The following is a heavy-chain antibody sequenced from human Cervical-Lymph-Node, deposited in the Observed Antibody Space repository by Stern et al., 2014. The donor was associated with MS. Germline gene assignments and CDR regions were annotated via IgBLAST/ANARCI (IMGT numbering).Heavy chain of an antibody. Sequence: VQLVESGGGLVQPGRSLRLSCAASGFTFDDYAMHWVRQAPGMGLAWVSGISWNSGTIGYADSVKGRFTISRDNAKSSLYLQMNSLRAEETAVYYCVKDSSSHYFHYGMDVWGQGTTVTVSS. CDR1: GFTFDDYA. D-gene: IGHD6-13*01. V-gene: IGHV3-9*01. CDR3: VKDSSSHYFHYGMDV. CDR2: ISWNSGTI. J-gene: IGHJ6*02.